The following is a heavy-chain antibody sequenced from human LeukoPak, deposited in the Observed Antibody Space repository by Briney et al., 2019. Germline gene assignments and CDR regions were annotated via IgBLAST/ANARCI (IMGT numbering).Heavy chain of an antibody. CDR2: IIPILGIA. D-gene: IGHD5-18*01. Sequence: ASVKVSCKASGGTFSSYAISWVRQAPGQGLEWMGRIIPILGIANYAQKFQGRVTITADKSTSTAYMELSSLRSEDTAVYYCAYSYGYDMTTHTLFDYWGQGTLVTVSS. J-gene: IGHJ4*02. CDR3: AYSYGYDMTTHTLFDY. V-gene: IGHV1-69*04. CDR1: GGTFSSYA.